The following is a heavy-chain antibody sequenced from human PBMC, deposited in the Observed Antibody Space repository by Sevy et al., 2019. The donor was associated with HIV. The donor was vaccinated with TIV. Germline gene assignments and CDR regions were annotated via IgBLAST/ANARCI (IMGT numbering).Heavy chain of an antibody. CDR1: GVSFTDYY. J-gene: IGHJ4*02. CDR3: ARGPLFSPEYCSGGTCPTIDY. V-gene: IGHV4-34*01. D-gene: IGHD2-15*01. CDR2: ISHGGST. Sequence: SETLSLTCAVHGVSFTDYYWSWIRQPPGKGLEWIGEISHGGSTNYSPSLKSRVIMSLDTSKNQFSLRWTSLTVTDTAVYYCARGPLFSPEYCSGGTCPTIDYWGLGTLVTVSS.